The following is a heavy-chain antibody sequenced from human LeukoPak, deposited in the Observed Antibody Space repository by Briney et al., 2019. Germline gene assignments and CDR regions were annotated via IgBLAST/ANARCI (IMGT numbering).Heavy chain of an antibody. D-gene: IGHD5-12*01. V-gene: IGHV5-10-1*01. Sequence: GESLKISCKGSGYSFTSYWISWVRQMPGKGLEWMGRIDPSDSYTNYSPSFQGHVTISADKSISTAYLQWSSLKASDTAMYYCARHPDIVATYDHWGQGTLVTVSS. CDR1: GYSFTSYW. CDR2: IDPSDSYT. J-gene: IGHJ4*02. CDR3: ARHPDIVATYDH.